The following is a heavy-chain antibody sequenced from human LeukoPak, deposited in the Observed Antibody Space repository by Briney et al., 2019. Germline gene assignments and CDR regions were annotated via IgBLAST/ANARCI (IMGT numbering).Heavy chain of an antibody. J-gene: IGHJ4*02. CDR3: AKSRSAVVAPSNY. CDR1: GFNFSIYA. D-gene: IGHD2-15*01. V-gene: IGHV3-23*01. Sequence: PGGSLRLSCAASGFNFSIYAMTWVRQAPGKGLEWVSAIGGSGGGTYYAASVKGRFTISRDDSKNTVSLQMNSLRAEDTAIYYCAKSRSAVVAPSNYWGQGTLVTVSP. CDR2: IGGSGGGT.